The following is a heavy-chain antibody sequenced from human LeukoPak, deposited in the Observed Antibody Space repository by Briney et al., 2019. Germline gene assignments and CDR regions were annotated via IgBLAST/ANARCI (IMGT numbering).Heavy chain of an antibody. CDR1: GGSISSGSYY. CDR3: ARQDTAKHGGLWYCYMDV. V-gene: IGHV4-61*02. J-gene: IGHJ6*03. CDR2: IYTSGST. D-gene: IGHD5-18*01. Sequence: SQTLSLTCTVSGGSISSGSYYWSWIRQHAGKGLEWIRRIYTSGSTNYNPSLKSRVTISVDTSKNQFSLKLSSVTAADTAVYYCARQDTAKHGGLWYCYMDVWGKGTTVAVSS.